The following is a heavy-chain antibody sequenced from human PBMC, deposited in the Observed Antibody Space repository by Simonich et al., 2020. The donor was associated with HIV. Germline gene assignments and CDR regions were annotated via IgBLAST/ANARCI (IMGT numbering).Heavy chain of an antibody. J-gene: IGHJ4*02. CDR1: GFTFSSYS. CDR2: ISSSSSYI. CDR3: ARDGRKGSSTSCSDY. Sequence: EVQLVESGGSLVKPGGSLRLSCAASGFTFSSYSMNWVRQAPGKGLEWVSSISSSSSYIYYADAVKGRFTISKDNAKNSLYLQMNSLRAEDTAVYYCARDGRKGSSTSCSDYWGQGTLVTVSS. D-gene: IGHD2-2*01. V-gene: IGHV3-21*01.